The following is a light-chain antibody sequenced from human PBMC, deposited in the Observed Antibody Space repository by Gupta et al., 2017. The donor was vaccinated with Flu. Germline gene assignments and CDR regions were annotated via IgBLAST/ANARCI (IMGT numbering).Light chain of an antibody. CDR2: WAS. V-gene: IGKV4-1*01. CDR3: QQYYSSPRT. J-gene: IGKJ1*01. Sequence: DIVVTQSPDSLPAFLGERATSNCKSSQSLLFSTNNRDYLTWYQHQPGQPPKLLIYWASTRASGVPDRISGSGSGTDFSLIISNLQAEDVVVYYCQQYYSSPRTFGQGTRVEIK. CDR1: QSLLFSTNNRDY.